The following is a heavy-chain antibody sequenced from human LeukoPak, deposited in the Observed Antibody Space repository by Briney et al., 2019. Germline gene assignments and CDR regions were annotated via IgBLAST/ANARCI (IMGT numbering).Heavy chain of an antibody. CDR3: AKEGDIVVVVAATAPNWFDP. V-gene: IGHV3-23*01. J-gene: IGHJ5*02. Sequence: GGSLRLSCAASGFTFSSYAMSWVRQAPGKGLEWVSAMSGSGGSTYYADSVKGRFTISRDNSKNTLYLQMNSLRAEDTAVYYCAKEGDIVVVVAATAPNWFDPWGQGTLVTVSP. CDR2: MSGSGGST. D-gene: IGHD2-15*01. CDR1: GFTFSSYA.